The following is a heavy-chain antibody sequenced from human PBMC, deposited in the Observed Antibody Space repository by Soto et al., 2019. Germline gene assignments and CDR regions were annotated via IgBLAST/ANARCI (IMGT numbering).Heavy chain of an antibody. J-gene: IGHJ4*02. Sequence: SETLSLTCTVSGGSISSYYWSWIRQPPGKGLEWIGYIYYSGSTNYNPSLKSRLTMSLDTSKSQFSLNLSSVTAADSAVYYCARAGGGSNDYWGQGILVTVSS. CDR1: GGSISSYY. CDR2: IYYSGST. V-gene: IGHV4-59*08. D-gene: IGHD1-26*01. CDR3: ARAGGGSNDY.